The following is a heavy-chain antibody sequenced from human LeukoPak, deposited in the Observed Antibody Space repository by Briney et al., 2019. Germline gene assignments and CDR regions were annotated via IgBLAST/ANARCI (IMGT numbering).Heavy chain of an antibody. CDR2: IIPIFGTA. V-gene: IGHV1-69*13. D-gene: IGHD2-2*01. CDR1: GYTFTSYA. CDR3: ARVWGLYCSSTSCYGFDY. Sequence: ASVKVSCKASGYTFTSYAMNWVRQAPGQGLEWMGGIIPIFGTANYAQKFQGRVTITADESTSTAYMELSSLRSEDTAVYYCARVWGLYCSSTSCYGFDYWGQGTLVTVSS. J-gene: IGHJ4*02.